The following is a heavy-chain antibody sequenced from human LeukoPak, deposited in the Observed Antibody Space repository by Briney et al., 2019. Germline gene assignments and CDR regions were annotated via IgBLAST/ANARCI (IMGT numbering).Heavy chain of an antibody. J-gene: IGHJ4*02. D-gene: IGHD1-26*01. CDR1: GYSFSTHW. CDR3: ATSPDSGNYYGAFDY. CDR2: IYPGDSDT. V-gene: IGHV5-51*01. Sequence: GESLKISCKGSGYSFSTHWIGWVRQMPGKGLEWMGLIYPGDSDTRYSPSLQGQVTISADKSISTAYLQWSSLKASDTAMYYCATSPDSGNYYGAFDYWGQGTRVTVSS.